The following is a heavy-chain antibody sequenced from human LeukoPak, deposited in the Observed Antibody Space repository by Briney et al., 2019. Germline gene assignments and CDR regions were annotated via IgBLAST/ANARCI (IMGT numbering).Heavy chain of an antibody. J-gene: IGHJ4*02. V-gene: IGHV3-23*01. CDR3: ANPMGGEAAGDFDY. CDR1: GFTFSSYA. CDR2: ISGSGGST. D-gene: IGHD6-13*01. Sequence: GGSLRLSCAASGFTFSSYAMTWVRQAPGKGLEWVSAISGSGGSTYYADSVKGRFTISRDNSKNTLYLQMNSLRAEDTAVYYCANPMGGEAAGDFDYWGQGTLVTVSS.